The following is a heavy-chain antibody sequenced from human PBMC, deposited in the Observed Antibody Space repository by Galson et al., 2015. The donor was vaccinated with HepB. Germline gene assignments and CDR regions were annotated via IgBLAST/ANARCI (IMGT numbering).Heavy chain of an antibody. CDR3: ARMSGGYYDSSGYYPSPMDV. V-gene: IGHV2-70*01. CDR1: GFSLSTSGMC. Sequence: PALVKPTQTLTLTCTFSGFSLSTSGMCVSWIRQPPGKALEWLALIDWDDDKYYSTSLKTRLTISKDTSKNQVVLTMTNMDPVDTATYYCARMSGGYYDSSGYYPSPMDVWGQGTTVTVSS. CDR2: IDWDDDK. J-gene: IGHJ6*02. D-gene: IGHD3-22*01.